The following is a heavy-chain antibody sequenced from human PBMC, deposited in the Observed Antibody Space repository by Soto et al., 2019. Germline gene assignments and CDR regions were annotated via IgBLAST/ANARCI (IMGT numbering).Heavy chain of an antibody. J-gene: IGHJ4*02. D-gene: IGHD3-22*01. CDR2: IYYSGST. Sequence: QVQLHESGPGLVKPSQTLSLTCTVSGGSISSGDYYWSWIRQPPGTGLEWIGYIYYSGSTYYNPSLKSRVTISVDTSKNQFSLKLSSVTAADTAVYYCARGSYYYDRSGYYHYWGQGTLVTVSS. CDR3: ARGSYYYDRSGYYHY. CDR1: GGSISSGDYY. V-gene: IGHV4-30-4*01.